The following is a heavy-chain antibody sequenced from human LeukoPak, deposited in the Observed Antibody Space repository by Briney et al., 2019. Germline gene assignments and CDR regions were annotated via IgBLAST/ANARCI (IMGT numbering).Heavy chain of an antibody. CDR1: GGTFSSYA. CDR3: ARGVYDSSGYYYFDH. V-gene: IGHV1-69*04. J-gene: IGHJ4*02. CDR2: IIPILGIA. Sequence: ASVKVSCKASGGTFSSYAISWVRQAPGQGLEWMGRIIPILGIANYAQKFQGRVTITADKSTSTAYMELSSLRSEDTAVYYCARGVYDSSGYYYFDHWGQGTLVTVSS. D-gene: IGHD3-22*01.